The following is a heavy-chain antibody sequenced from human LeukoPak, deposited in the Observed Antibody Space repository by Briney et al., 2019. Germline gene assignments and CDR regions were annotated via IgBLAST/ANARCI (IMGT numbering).Heavy chain of an antibody. Sequence: SETLSLTCIVSGGSISSSSYYWVWVRQPPGKGLEWIGTIFSSGSAFYNPSLESRVTMSVDTPKNQFSLKLSSVTAADTAVYYCSRRKGGTMEDYWGQGTLVTVSS. CDR2: IFSSGSA. V-gene: IGHV4-39*01. D-gene: IGHD1-7*01. CDR3: SRRKGGTMEDY. CDR1: GGSISSSSYY. J-gene: IGHJ4*02.